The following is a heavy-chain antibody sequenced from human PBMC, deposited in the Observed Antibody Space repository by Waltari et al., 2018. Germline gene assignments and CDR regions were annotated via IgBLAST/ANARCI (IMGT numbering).Heavy chain of an antibody. D-gene: IGHD1-26*01. J-gene: IGHJ3*02. Sequence: EVQLVETGGGLIQPGGSLRLSCAASGFTVGGSYRTWVRQAPGKCLGWVSVMYRDGRTVYADPVKGRFTISRDDSKNTLCLQMSNLRAEDTALYYCARDHGVSYLDGALDIWGQGTMVTVSS. CDR1: GFTVGGSY. V-gene: IGHV3-53*02. CDR2: MYRDGRT. CDR3: ARDHGVSYLDGALDI.